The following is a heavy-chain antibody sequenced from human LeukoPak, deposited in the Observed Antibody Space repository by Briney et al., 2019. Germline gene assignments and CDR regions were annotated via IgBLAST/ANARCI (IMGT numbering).Heavy chain of an antibody. CDR3: VRDGQFDY. CDR2: ILSTSAT. J-gene: IGHJ4*02. Sequence: GGSLRLSCAASGFIFTNYEMNWVRQAPGKGLERLSYILSTSATFYADSVKGRFTISRDNAENSVYLHMNSLGAEDTGVYYCVRDGQFDYWGQGTLVTVSS. V-gene: IGHV3-48*03. CDR1: GFIFTNYE.